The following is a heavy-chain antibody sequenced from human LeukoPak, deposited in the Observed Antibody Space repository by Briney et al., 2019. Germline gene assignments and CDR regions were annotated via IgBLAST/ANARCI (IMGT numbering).Heavy chain of an antibody. CDR3: ARLGVASRGYTYGPDY. D-gene: IGHD5-18*01. CDR1: GGSISSYY. J-gene: IGHJ4*02. CDR2: IYYTGST. V-gene: IGHV4-59*08. Sequence: TSSETLSLTCTVSGGSISSYYWSWIRLPPGKGLEWIGYIYYTGSTNYNPSLNTRVTLSVDTSKNQFSLKLASVTAADTAVYYCARLGVASRGYTYGPDYWGQGTLVTVSS.